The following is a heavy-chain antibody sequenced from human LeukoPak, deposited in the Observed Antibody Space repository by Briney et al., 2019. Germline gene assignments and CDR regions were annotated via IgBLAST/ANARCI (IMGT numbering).Heavy chain of an antibody. CDR2: IYSGGST. D-gene: IGHD5-24*01. Sequence: GGSLRLSCAASGFTVSSNYMSWVRQAPGKGLEWVSVIYSGGSTYYADSVKGRFTISRDNSKNTLYLQMNSLRAEDTAVYYCARGEMATTYFDCWGQGTLVTVSS. CDR1: GFTVSSNY. CDR3: ARGEMATTYFDC. J-gene: IGHJ4*02. V-gene: IGHV3-53*01.